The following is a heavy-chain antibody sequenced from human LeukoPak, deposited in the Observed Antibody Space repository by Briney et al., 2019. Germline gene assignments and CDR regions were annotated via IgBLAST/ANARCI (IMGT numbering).Heavy chain of an antibody. J-gene: IGHJ4*02. Sequence: ASVKVSCKASGYTFTGYYMHWVRQAPGQGLEWLGWINPNTGGTNYAQKFQGRITMTRDTSISTAYMELSRLTSDDAAVYYCARDGDFWYWGQGTLATVSS. D-gene: IGHD3-3*01. V-gene: IGHV1-2*02. CDR1: GYTFTGYY. CDR2: INPNTGGT. CDR3: ARDGDFWY.